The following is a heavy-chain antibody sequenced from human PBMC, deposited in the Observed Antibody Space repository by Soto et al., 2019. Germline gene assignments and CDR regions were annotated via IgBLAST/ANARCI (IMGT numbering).Heavy chain of an antibody. D-gene: IGHD3-22*01. CDR2: ISGSGGST. J-gene: IGHJ4*02. CDR3: AKVKYYYDSSGRDD. CDR1: GFIFSGYA. V-gene: IGHV3-23*01. Sequence: GGSLRLSCAASGFIFSGYAMSWVRQAPGKGLEWVSAISGSGGSTYYADSVKGRFTISRDNSKNTLYLQMNSLRAEDTAVYYCAKVKYYYDSSGRDDWGQGTLVTVSS.